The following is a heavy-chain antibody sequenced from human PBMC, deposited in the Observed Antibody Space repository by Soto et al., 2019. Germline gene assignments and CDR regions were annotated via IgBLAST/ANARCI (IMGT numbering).Heavy chain of an antibody. V-gene: IGHV3-30*04. J-gene: IGHJ6*02. CDR1: GFTFSNYA. CDR3: ARGDREDTAVVIGVRPGEYGVDV. Sequence: QVQLVESGGGVVQPGRSLILSCAASGFTFSNYAMHWVRQAPGKGLECVAVISYNGGNRFYRDYVKGRFTISRDNSKNTVHLQIDSLRYEDAAVYYCARGDREDTAVVIGVRPGEYGVDVWGQGTTVTVSS. D-gene: IGHD2-15*01. CDR2: ISYNGGNR.